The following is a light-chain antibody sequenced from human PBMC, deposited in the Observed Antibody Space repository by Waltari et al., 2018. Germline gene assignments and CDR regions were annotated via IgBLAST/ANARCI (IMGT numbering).Light chain of an antibody. Sequence: DIVMTQSPLSLPVTPGEPASIPCMSSQSLLHSNGYNYLDWYLQKPGQSPQLLIYLGSNRASGVPDRFSGSGSGTDFTLKISRVEAEDVGVYYCMQALQTPRTFGQGTRLEIK. CDR2: LGS. CDR1: QSLLHSNGYNY. J-gene: IGKJ5*01. V-gene: IGKV2-28*01. CDR3: MQALQTPRT.